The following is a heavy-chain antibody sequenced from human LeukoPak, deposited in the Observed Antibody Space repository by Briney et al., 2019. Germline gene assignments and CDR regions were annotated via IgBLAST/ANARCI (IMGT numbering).Heavy chain of an antibody. V-gene: IGHV3-7*01. CDR2: IKQDGSEK. D-gene: IGHD4-17*01. CDR1: GCTFSSYW. CDR3: ARDLNYGDYNWFDP. Sequence: GGSLRLSCAASGCTFSSYWMSWVCQAPGKGLEWVANIKQDGSEKYYVDSVKGRFTISRDNAKNSLYLQMNSLRAEDTAVYYCARDLNYGDYNWFDPWGQGTLVTVSS. J-gene: IGHJ5*02.